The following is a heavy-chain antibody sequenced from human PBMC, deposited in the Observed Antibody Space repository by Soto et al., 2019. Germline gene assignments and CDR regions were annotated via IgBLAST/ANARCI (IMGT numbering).Heavy chain of an antibody. D-gene: IGHD6-13*01. J-gene: IGHJ6*02. V-gene: IGHV5-51*01. CDR1: GYSFTRYW. CDR2: IYPRDSDT. CDR3: ARHRFRPRIAAAGIPLYYSGMDV. Sequence: PGESLKISCKGSGYSFTRYWIRSVRQMSGKGLEWMGTIYPRDSDTRYSPSYQGQVTISPDKSISTASLQWSSLKPSDTAMYSCARHRFRPRIAAAGIPLYYSGMDVSAQGTTVTVS.